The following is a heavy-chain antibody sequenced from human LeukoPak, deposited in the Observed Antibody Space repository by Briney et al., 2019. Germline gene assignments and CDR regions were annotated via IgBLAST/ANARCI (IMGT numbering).Heavy chain of an antibody. J-gene: IGHJ4*02. D-gene: IGHD1-26*01. CDR3: ATGAASYYGD. CDR1: GYTFTAYY. CDR2: INPNSGDT. Sequence: ASLKVSCKASGYTFTAYYMHWVRQSPGQGLEWMGWINPNSGDTNYAQKFQGRATMARDTSINTVYMQLSRLRSDDTAVYYCATGAASYYGDWGQGTLVTVSS. V-gene: IGHV1-2*02.